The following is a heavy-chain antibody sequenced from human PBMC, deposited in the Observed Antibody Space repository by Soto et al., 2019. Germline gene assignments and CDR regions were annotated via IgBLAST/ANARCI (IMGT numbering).Heavy chain of an antibody. CDR2: IGGRGTDT. V-gene: IGHV3-23*01. Sequence: DVQLLESGGGLVQPGGSLTRSCAASKFTFSDFAMSWVRQAPGKGLEWVSSIGGRGTDTYYADSVKGRFTISRDHSKNTLFLQMDGLRDEDTAVYYCAKDAVPYNGKWDWFDSWGQGTLVIVSS. D-gene: IGHD1-20*01. CDR3: AKDAVPYNGKWDWFDS. J-gene: IGHJ5*01. CDR1: KFTFSDFA.